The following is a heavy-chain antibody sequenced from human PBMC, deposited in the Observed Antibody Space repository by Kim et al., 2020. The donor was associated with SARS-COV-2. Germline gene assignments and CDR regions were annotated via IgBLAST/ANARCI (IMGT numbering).Heavy chain of an antibody. CDR1: GFTFSSYG. D-gene: IGHD3-10*01. J-gene: IGHJ6*02. CDR2: ISYDGSNK. Sequence: GGSLRLSCAASGFTFSSYGMHWVRQAPGKGLEWVAVISYDGSNKYYADSVKGRFTISRDNSKNTLYLQMNSLRAEDTAVYYCAKIIGYDYGSGSYLGGLYYYGMDVWGQGTTVTVSS. V-gene: IGHV3-30*18. CDR3: AKIIGYDYGSGSYLGGLYYYGMDV.